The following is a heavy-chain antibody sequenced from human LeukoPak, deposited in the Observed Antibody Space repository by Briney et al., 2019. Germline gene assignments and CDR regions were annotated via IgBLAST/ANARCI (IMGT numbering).Heavy chain of an antibody. CDR2: IYYSGST. D-gene: IGHD3/OR15-3a*01. CDR3: AGHISSGWTYAHFDY. CDR1: GGSISSYY. V-gene: IGHV4-59*08. Sequence: SETLSLTCTVSGGSISSYYWSWIRQPPGKGLEWIGYIYYSGSTNYNPSLKSRVTMSLDTSKNQVSLKLNSVTAADTAVYYCAGHISSGWTYAHFDYWGQGTLVTVSS. J-gene: IGHJ4*02.